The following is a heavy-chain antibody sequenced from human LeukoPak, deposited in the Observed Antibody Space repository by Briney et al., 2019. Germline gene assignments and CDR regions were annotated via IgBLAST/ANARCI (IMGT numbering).Heavy chain of an antibody. D-gene: IGHD2-2*01. Sequence: GGSLRLSCAASGFTFRDYTMNWVRQAPGKGLEWVSAISRSGTYIKYADSVKGRFTVSRDDAKNSLFLQMNSLRVEDTAVYFCAREVLIVVEPAANTIDYWGQGTRVTVSS. CDR1: GFTFRDYT. V-gene: IGHV3-21*01. CDR2: ISRSGTYI. CDR3: AREVLIVVEPAANTIDY. J-gene: IGHJ4*02.